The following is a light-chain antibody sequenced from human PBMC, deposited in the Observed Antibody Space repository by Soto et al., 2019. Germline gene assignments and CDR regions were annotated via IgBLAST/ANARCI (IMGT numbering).Light chain of an antibody. CDR3: AAWDDCRTVV. Sequence: QSVPTQPPSASGTPGQRVAISCSGSSSNIGSNTVSWYQQVPGTAPKLLIYRNNQRTSGVPDRFSGSKSGTSVSLAISGLQSEDEADYFCAAWDDCRTVVFGGGTKLTVL. J-gene: IGLJ2*01. CDR2: RNN. CDR1: SSNIGSNT. V-gene: IGLV1-44*01.